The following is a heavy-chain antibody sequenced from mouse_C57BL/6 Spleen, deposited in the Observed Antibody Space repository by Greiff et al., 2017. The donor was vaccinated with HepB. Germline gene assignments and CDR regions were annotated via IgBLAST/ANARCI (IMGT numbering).Heavy chain of an antibody. CDR1: GYSITSGYF. CDR3: AREGYGSGFAWFAY. CDR2: ISYDGSN. V-gene: IGHV3-6*01. D-gene: IGHD1-1*01. J-gene: IGHJ3*01. Sequence: EVQLEESGPGLVKPSQSLSLTCSVSGYSITSGYFWNWIRQLPGNKLEWMGYISYDGSNNYNPSLKKRITITRDTSKNQFFLKLNTVTTEDTATYYYAREGYGSGFAWFAYWGQGTLVTVSA.